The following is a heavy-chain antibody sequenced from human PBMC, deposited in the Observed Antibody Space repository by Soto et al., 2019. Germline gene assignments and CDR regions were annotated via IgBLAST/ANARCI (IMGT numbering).Heavy chain of an antibody. CDR3: ARYEYYGLGRFSP. D-gene: IGHD3-10*01. J-gene: IGHJ5*02. CDR1: GGSIGSGGYY. V-gene: IGHV4-31*03. CDR2: IYYSGNT. Sequence: QVQLQESGPGLVKPSQTLSLTCTVSGGSIGSGGYYWSWIRQHPGKGLEWIGYIYYSGNTFYNPSLKSRITMSVDTSKNQFSLKLTSVTAADTAVYYCARYEYYGLGRFSPWGQGTLVTVSS.